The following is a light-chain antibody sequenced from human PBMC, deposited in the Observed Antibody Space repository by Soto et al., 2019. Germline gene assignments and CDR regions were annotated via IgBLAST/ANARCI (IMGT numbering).Light chain of an antibody. CDR1: QTISRW. J-gene: IGKJ1*01. V-gene: IGKV1-5*01. Sequence: IQMAQSPCTLSASVGDEVTITFRASQTISRWLAWYQQKPGRAPKILIHDASIFEDGGPSRLIGSGSGTEFILTISSMQPDDFATYYCQQYHSYSTFGQGTKVDIK. CDR2: DAS. CDR3: QQYHSYST.